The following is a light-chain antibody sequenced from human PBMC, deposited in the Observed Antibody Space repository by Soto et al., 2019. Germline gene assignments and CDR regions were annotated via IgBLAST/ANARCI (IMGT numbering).Light chain of an antibody. CDR2: EVN. Sequence: QSALTQPPSASGSPGQSVTISCTGTSSDVGAYDYVCWYQQHPGKAPKLMIYEVNKRPSGVPDRFSGSKSGNTASLTVSGLQAGDEADYYCASWDDNLNGGVFGGGTKLTVL. V-gene: IGLV2-8*01. CDR1: SSDVGAYDY. J-gene: IGLJ3*02. CDR3: ASWDDNLNGGV.